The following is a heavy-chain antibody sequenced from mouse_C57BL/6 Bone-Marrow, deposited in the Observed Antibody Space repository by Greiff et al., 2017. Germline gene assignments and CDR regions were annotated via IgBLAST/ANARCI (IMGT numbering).Heavy chain of an antibody. CDR2: ISNLAYSI. D-gene: IGHD2-3*01. CDR3: ARLGGYYGWFAY. J-gene: IGHJ3*01. CDR1: GFTFSDYG. V-gene: IGHV5-15*01. Sequence: DVKLVESGGGLVQPGGSLKLSCAASGFTFSDYGMAWVRQAPRKGPEWVAFISNLAYSIYYADTVTGRFTISRENAKNTLYLEMSSLRSEDTAMYYCARLGGYYGWFAYWGQGTLVTVSA.